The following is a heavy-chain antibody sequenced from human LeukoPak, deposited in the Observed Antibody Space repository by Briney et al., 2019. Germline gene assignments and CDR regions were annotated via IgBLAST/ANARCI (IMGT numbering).Heavy chain of an antibody. Sequence: SETLSLTCTVSGGSISSYYWSWIRQPPGRGLEWIGYIHYTGSTNYKSSLKSRVTISVDKSKNQFSLKLRSVTAADTAIYYCARGGYYGPGNDFRFDPWGQGTLVTVSS. CDR1: GGSISSYY. V-gene: IGHV4-59*01. J-gene: IGHJ5*02. D-gene: IGHD3-10*01. CDR2: IHYTGST. CDR3: ARGGYYGPGNDFRFDP.